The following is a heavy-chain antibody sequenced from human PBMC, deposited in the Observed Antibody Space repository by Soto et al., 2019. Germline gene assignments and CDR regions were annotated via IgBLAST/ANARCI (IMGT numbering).Heavy chain of an antibody. Sequence: GGSLRLSCTGSGFTFGDHAMSWFRQAPGKGLEWVGFIRSKSYTGTTDYAASVKGRFTISRDDSKSIAYLQMNSLKVEDTAVYYCTRDQRLKILGEVSYYMDAWGKGATVTVSS. CDR1: GFTFGDHA. J-gene: IGHJ6*03. V-gene: IGHV3-49*03. CDR2: IRSKSYTGTT. CDR3: TRDQRLKILGEVSYYMDA. D-gene: IGHD3-3*01.